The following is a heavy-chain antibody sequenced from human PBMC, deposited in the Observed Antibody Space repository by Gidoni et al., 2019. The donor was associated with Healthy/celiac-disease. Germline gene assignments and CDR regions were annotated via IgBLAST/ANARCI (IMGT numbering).Heavy chain of an antibody. D-gene: IGHD6-13*01. CDR3: AREGIGNSPDY. CDR2: IDDSWSN. Sequence: QVQLQESGPGLVRPSQTLSLTCTVSGGSISSGGYYWSWLRQHPGKGLEWIGYIDDSWSNYYKPALNSRVTRSVDTSKNQFSRKRSSVTAADTAVYYGAREGIGNSPDYWGQGTLVTVSS. J-gene: IGHJ4*02. CDR1: GGSISSGGYY. V-gene: IGHV4-31*03.